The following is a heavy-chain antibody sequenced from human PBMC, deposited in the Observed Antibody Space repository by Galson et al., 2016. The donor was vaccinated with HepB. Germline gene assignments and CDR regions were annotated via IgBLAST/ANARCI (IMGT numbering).Heavy chain of an antibody. D-gene: IGHD1-26*01. Sequence: SLRLSCAASGFTFSSYGIHWVRQAPGKGLEWVAVISYDGSNKYYADSVKGRFTISRDNSKNTLYLQMNSLRAEDTAVYYCAKAGPGSGSFYFDYWGQGTLVTVSS. CDR2: ISYDGSNK. V-gene: IGHV3-30*18. CDR3: AKAGPGSGSFYFDY. CDR1: GFTFSSYG. J-gene: IGHJ4*02.